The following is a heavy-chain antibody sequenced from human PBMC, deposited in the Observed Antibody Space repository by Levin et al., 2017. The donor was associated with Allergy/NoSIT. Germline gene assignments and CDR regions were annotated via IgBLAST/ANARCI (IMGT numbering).Heavy chain of an antibody. D-gene: IGHD1-26*01. CDR3: SSDLPTRGVGELDY. Sequence: ETTDYGAPVKGRFFMSRDDSRDIFYLEMNSLKTEDTAVYYCSSDLPTRGVGELDYWGQGTHVTVSS. V-gene: IGHV3-15*01. CDR2: ETT. J-gene: IGHJ4*02.